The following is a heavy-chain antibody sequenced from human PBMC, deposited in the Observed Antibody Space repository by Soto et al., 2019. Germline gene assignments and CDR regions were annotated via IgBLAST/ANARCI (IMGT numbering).Heavy chain of an antibody. J-gene: IGHJ4*02. Sequence: PGGSIRLSCSSSESTFSSYPMHWVRQAPGKGLEHASSTSGDGRIMYYLDSVKGRFTISRDNSKNTLYLQMGSLRTEDMAVYYFARGRAAYYFDYWGQGALVPVSS. CDR1: ESTFSSYP. V-gene: IGHV3-64*02. CDR3: ARGRAAYYFDY. D-gene: IGHD6-25*01. CDR2: TSGDGRIM.